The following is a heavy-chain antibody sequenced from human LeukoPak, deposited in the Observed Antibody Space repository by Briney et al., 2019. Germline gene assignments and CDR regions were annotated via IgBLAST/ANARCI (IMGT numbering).Heavy chain of an antibody. J-gene: IGHJ6*03. Sequence: SETLSLTCTVSGYSISSGYYWGWVRQPPVKGLEWIGSIYHSGSTYYNPSLKSRVTISVDTSKNQFSLKLSSVTAADTAVYYCARGVKVYYYYHMDVWGKGTTVTVSS. CDR2: IYHSGST. V-gene: IGHV4-38-2*02. CDR3: ARGVKVYYYYHMDV. D-gene: IGHD3-10*01. CDR1: GYSISSGYY.